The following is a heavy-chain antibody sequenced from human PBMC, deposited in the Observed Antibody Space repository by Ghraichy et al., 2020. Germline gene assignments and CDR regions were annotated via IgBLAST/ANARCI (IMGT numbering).Heavy chain of an antibody. CDR1: GGSISSFY. D-gene: IGHD5-12*01. V-gene: IGHV4-4*09. Sequence: SETLSLTCTVSGGSISSFYWGWIRQSPGKGLEWIGYFSTSGSTNYNPSLKSRVTLSVDKSKNQFSLNLNSVTAADTAVYYCARHTSRYDCPFYWGQGTLVTVSS. J-gene: IGHJ4*02. CDR2: FSTSGST. CDR3: ARHTSRYDCPFY.